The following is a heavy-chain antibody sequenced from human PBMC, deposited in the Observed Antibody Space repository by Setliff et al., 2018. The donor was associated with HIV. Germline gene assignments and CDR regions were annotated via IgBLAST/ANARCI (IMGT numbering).Heavy chain of an antibody. D-gene: IGHD2-2*01. CDR2: IYYSGST. CDR1: GGSISNHY. Sequence: NPSETLSLTCTVSGGSISNHYWSWIRQPPGKGLEWIGSIYYSGSTNYNPSLKSRVSISADTSKNQFSLKLSSVTAVDTAVYYCAGLVVIPAAIVHFWGQGTLVTVSS. J-gene: IGHJ4*02. V-gene: IGHV4-59*11. CDR3: AGLVVIPAAIVHF.